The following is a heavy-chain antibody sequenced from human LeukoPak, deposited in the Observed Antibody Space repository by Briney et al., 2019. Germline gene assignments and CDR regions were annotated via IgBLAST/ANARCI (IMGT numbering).Heavy chain of an antibody. V-gene: IGHV1-2*02. CDR1: GYTFTGYY. J-gene: IGHJ4*02. CDR3: ARGAIAVAGNDY. Sequence: APVKVSCKASGYTFTGYYMHWVRQAPGQGLEWMGWINPNSGGTNYAQKFQGRVTMTRDTSISTAYMELSRLRSDDTAVYYCARGAIAVAGNDYWGQGTLVTVSS. CDR2: INPNSGGT. D-gene: IGHD6-19*01.